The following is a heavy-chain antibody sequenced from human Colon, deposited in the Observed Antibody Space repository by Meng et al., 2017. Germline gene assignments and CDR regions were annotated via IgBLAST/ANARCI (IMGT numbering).Heavy chain of an antibody. D-gene: IGHD3-10*01. J-gene: IGHJ4*02. V-gene: IGHV4-30-4*01. CDR1: GGFLNSDDYY. CDR2: LSYSGNT. Sequence: QVQLQESGPGLVKPSQTAFLTCTCSGGFLNSDDYYWSWIRQSPGGGLEWIGLLSYSGNTFYNPSLRSRVAISADTSKSQFSLYLRSVTAADTAVYYCAREWRHYYGAGSFDYWGQGALVTVSS. CDR3: AREWRHYYGAGSFDY.